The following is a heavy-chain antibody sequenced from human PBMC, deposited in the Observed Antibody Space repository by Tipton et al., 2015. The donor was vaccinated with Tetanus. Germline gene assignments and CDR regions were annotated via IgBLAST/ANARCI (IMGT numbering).Heavy chain of an antibody. D-gene: IGHD3-3*01. CDR1: GGSLRGGDHN. J-gene: IGHJ4*02. CDR3: ARANNDFPKKGPFDY. CDR2: VHYSGRT. V-gene: IGHV4-61*08. Sequence: TLSLTCSVSGGSLRGGDHNWSWIRQPPGKGLEWIGYVHYSGRTNKSPSLKSRVTLSIDKSKNQFSLSLTSVTAADTAVYYCARANNDFPKKGPFDYWGQGARVIVSS.